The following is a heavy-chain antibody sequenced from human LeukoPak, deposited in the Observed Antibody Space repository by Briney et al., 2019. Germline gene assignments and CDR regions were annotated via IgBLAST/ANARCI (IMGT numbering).Heavy chain of an antibody. J-gene: IGHJ4*02. V-gene: IGHV4-39*01. D-gene: IGHD3-9*01. Sequence: SETLSLTCAVSGGSISSGSYYWGWIRQPPGKGLEWIGSIYYSGSTYYNPSLKSRVTISVDTSENQFSLKLSSVTAADTAVYYCARQHPDYDILTGYFEFDYWGQGTLVTVSS. CDR3: ARQHPDYDILTGYFEFDY. CDR1: GGSISSGSYY. CDR2: IYYSGST.